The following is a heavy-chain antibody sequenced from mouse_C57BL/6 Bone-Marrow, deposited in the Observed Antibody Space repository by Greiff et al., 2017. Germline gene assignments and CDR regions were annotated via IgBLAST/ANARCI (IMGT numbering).Heavy chain of an antibody. Sequence: VQLKESGGDLVKPGGSLKLSCAASGFTFSSYGMSWVRQTPDKRLEWVATISSGGSYTYYPDSVKGRFTISRDNAKNTLYLQMSSLKSEDTAMYDCASPGVAWFAYWGQGTLVTVSA. CDR2: ISSGGSYT. J-gene: IGHJ3*01. CDR1: GFTFSSYG. V-gene: IGHV5-6*01. CDR3: ASPGVAWFAY.